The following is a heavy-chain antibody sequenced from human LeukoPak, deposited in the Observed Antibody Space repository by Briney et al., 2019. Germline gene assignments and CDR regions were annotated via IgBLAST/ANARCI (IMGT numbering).Heavy chain of an antibody. CDR1: GFTFSNAW. D-gene: IGHD1-26*01. CDR2: IKSKTDGGTT. J-gene: IGHJ4*02. CDR3: TTDPRGSYYVGADY. Sequence: GGSLRLSCAASGFTFSNAWMSWVRQAPGRGLEWVGRIKSKTDGGTTDYAAPVKGRFTISRDDSKNTLYLQMNSLKTEDTAVYYCTTDPRGSYYVGADYWGQGTLVTVFS. V-gene: IGHV3-15*01.